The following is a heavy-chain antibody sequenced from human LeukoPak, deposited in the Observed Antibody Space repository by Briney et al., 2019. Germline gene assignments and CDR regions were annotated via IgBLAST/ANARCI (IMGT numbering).Heavy chain of an antibody. CDR1: GFTFNKFW. V-gene: IGHV3-23*01. CDR3: AKGAASGLVDWFDP. Sequence: GGSLRLSCAASGFTFNKFWMNWVRQAPGKGLEWVSSITGDYATYSADPAKGRFTTSRDNSKNIVYLQMDSLRDDDTAVYYCAKGAASGLVDWFDPWGQGTLVTVSS. CDR2: ITGDYAT. J-gene: IGHJ5*02. D-gene: IGHD3-22*01.